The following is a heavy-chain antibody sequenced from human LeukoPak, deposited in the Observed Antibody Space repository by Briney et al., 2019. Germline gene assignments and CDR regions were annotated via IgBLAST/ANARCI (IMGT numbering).Heavy chain of an antibody. CDR1: GFTFSSYA. V-gene: IGHV3-30*04. CDR3: AKDLVSSWSTRRFDP. Sequence: GGSLRLSCAASGFTFSSYAMYWVRQAPGKGLEWVAIISYDGNKKYYADSVKGRFTISRDNSKNTLYLQMNSLRAEDTAVYYCAKDLVSSWSTRRFDPWGQGTLVTVSS. D-gene: IGHD6-6*01. J-gene: IGHJ5*02. CDR2: ISYDGNKK.